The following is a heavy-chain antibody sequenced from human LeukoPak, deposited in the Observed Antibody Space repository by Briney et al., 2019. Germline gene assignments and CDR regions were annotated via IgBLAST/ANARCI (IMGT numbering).Heavy chain of an antibody. Sequence: GGSLRLSCTASGFTFGDYAMSWVRQAPGKGLEWVGFIRSKAYGGTTEYAASAKGRFTISRDDSKSIAYLQMNSLKTEDTAVYYCTRENYDFWSGHDYWGQGTLVTVSS. CDR1: GFTFGDYA. CDR2: IRSKAYGGTT. J-gene: IGHJ4*02. V-gene: IGHV3-49*04. D-gene: IGHD3-3*01. CDR3: TRENYDFWSGHDY.